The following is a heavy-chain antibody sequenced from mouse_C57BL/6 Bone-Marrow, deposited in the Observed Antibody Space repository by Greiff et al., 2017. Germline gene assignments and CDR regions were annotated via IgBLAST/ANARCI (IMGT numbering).Heavy chain of an antibody. Sequence: VQLQQSGAELVRPGASVKLSCTASGFNIKDDYMHWVKQRPEQGLEWIGWIDPENGDTEYASKFQGKATITADTSSNTAYLQLSSLTSEDTAVYYCTTSVLLRWAWFAYWGQGTLVTVSA. CDR3: TTSVLLRWAWFAY. CDR1: GFNIKDDY. V-gene: IGHV14-4*01. D-gene: IGHD1-1*01. J-gene: IGHJ3*01. CDR2: IDPENGDT.